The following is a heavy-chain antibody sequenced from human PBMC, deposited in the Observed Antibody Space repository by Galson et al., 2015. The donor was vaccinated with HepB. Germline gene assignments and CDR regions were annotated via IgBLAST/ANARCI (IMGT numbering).Heavy chain of an antibody. V-gene: IGHV1-46*03. CDR2: INPSPGST. CDR1: GYTLTSYY. J-gene: IGHJ4*02. D-gene: IGHD6-19*01. Sequence: SVKVSCKAFGYTLTSYYMHWVRQAPGQGLEWMGIINPSPGSTSYAQKFQGRVTMTRDTSTSTVYMELSSLRSDDTAVYYCARVAVTGKELDYWGQGALVTVSS. CDR3: ARVAVTGKELDY.